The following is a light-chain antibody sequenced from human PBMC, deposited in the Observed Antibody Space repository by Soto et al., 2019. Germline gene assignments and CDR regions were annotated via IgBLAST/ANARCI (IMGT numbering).Light chain of an antibody. CDR2: GAS. V-gene: IGKV3-20*01. Sequence: EIVLTQSPATLSLSPGERATLSCRASQRVATNYLAWYQRKPGQAPRLLIYGASSRATDIPGRFSGSGSGTDFTLTITRREPEDFAVYYCQQYGSSPPTFGQATKME. J-gene: IGKJ1*01. CDR3: QQYGSSPPT. CDR1: QRVATNY.